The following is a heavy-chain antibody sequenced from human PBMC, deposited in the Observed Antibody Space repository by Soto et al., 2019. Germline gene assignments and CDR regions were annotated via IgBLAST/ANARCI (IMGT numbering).Heavy chain of an antibody. J-gene: IGHJ6*02. CDR3: ARDGPIRACSGGNCYWDLGCMDY. CDR2: IIPIFGPA. CDR1: GGTFSSYA. Sequence: QVQLVQSGAEVKKPGSSVKVACKASGGTFSSYAISWVRQAPGQGLEWMGGIIPIFGPANYAQKFQGRLTITADESTSTAYMELCSLRSEDTAVYYCARDGPIRACSGGNCYWDLGCMDYWGQRTTVTVAS. V-gene: IGHV1-69*01. D-gene: IGHD2-15*01.